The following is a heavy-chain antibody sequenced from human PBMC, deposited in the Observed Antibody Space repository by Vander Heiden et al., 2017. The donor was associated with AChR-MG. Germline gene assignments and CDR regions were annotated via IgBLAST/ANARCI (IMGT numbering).Heavy chain of an antibody. Sequence: EVQLLESGGGLVQPGGSLRLSCAASGFTFRRYAVSWVRQAPGKGREWVSAISGSGVSTYYADSVKGRFTISRDNSKNTLYLQMNSLGAEDTAVYYCAKDAPYYYDSSGYYPPPTWGQGTLVTVSS. CDR2: ISGSGVST. CDR3: AKDAPYYYDSSGYYPPPT. J-gene: IGHJ4*02. D-gene: IGHD3-22*01. CDR1: GFTFRRYA. V-gene: IGHV3-23*01.